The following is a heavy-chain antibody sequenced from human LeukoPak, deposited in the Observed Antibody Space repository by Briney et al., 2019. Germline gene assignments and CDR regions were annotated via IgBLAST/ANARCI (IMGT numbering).Heavy chain of an antibody. CDR3: ARELYDSSGYLNAFDI. CDR1: GGSISSYY. Sequence: SETLSLTCTVSGGSISSYYWSWIRQPPGKGLEWIGYIYYSGSTNYNPSLKSRVTISVDTSKNQFSLKLSSVTAADTAVYYCARELYDSSGYLNAFDIWGQGTMVTVSS. CDR2: IYYSGST. V-gene: IGHV4-59*01. D-gene: IGHD3-22*01. J-gene: IGHJ3*02.